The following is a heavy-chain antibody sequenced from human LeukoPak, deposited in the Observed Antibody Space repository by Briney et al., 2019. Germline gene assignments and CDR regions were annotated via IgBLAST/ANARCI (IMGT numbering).Heavy chain of an antibody. CDR2: IYYTGST. CDR3: AADSSSWYEPGA. CDR1: GGSISSYY. D-gene: IGHD6-13*01. V-gene: IGHV4-59*01. J-gene: IGHJ4*02. Sequence: SETLSLTCTVSGGSISSYYWSWIRQPLGKGLEWIGYIYYTGSTNYNPSLKSRVTISVDTSKNQFSLKLSSVTAADTAVYYCAADSSSWYEPGAWGQGTLVTVSS.